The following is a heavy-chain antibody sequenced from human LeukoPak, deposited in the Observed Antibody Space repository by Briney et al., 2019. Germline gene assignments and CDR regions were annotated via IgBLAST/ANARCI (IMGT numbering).Heavy chain of an antibody. CDR2: MSPNSDNT. J-gene: IGHJ5*02. D-gene: IGHD4-23*01. CDR3: ARDYGGSSGWFDP. Sequence: ASVKVSCKASGYTFSTYPINWVRQATGQGLEWMGWMSPNSDNTGYAQKFQGRVTFTRDTSISTAYMELRSLTSEGTAVYYCARDYGGSSGWFDPWGQGTLVTVSS. CDR1: GYTFSTYP. V-gene: IGHV1-8*02.